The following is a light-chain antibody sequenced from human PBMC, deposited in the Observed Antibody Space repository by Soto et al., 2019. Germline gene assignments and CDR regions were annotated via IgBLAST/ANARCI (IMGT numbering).Light chain of an antibody. J-gene: IGKJ4*01. V-gene: IGKV2-28*01. CDR2: MGS. CDR1: QSLLHKNGNNY. Sequence: DIVMTQSPLSLPVPPGEAASISCRSGQSLLHKNGNNYFNWYLQKPGQSPQVRIYMGSKRAPGVPDRLSGSGSGTDFTLKISRVEAEDVGVYYCMQALQTGTFGGGTKVDIK. CDR3: MQALQTGT.